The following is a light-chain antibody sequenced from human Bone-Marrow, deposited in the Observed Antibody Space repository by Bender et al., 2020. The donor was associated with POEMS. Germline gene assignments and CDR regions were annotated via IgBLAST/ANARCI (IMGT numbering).Light chain of an antibody. CDR3: ISYTGSSKV. CDR1: SSDIGGYDF. V-gene: IGLV2-14*03. CDR2: DVT. J-gene: IGLJ3*02. Sequence: QSALTQPASVSGSPGQSITISCTGSSSDIGGYDFVSWYRQHPGKAPILLIYDVTNRPSGVSNRFSGSKSGNTASLTISGLQPEDEADYYCISYTGSSKVFGGGTKLTVL.